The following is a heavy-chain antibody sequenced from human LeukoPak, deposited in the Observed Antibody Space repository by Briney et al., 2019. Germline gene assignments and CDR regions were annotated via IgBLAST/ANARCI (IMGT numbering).Heavy chain of an antibody. J-gene: IGHJ4*02. CDR2: ISGSGGST. V-gene: IGHV3-23*01. D-gene: IGHD2-21*02. CDR3: AKPLSRDCYIRDH. Sequence: GGSLRPSCAASGFTLSSYAMSWVRQAPGKGLEWVSAISGSGGSTYYADSVKGRFTIFRDNSKNTLYLQMNSLRAEDTAVYYCAKPLSRDCYIRDHWGQGTLVTVSS. CDR1: GFTLSSYA.